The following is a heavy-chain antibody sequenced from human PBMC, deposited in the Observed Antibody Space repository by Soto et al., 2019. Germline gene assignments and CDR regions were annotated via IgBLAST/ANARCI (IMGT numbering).Heavy chain of an antibody. Sequence: EVQLLESGGGLVQPGGSLRLSCAASGFTFSSYAMSWVRQAPGKGLEWVSAISGSGGSTYYADSVKGRFTISRDNSKNTLYLQMNSLRAEDTAVYYCAKVGIGGGAAPPPHYYYGMDVWGQGTTVTVSS. CDR1: GFTFSSYA. CDR2: ISGSGGST. J-gene: IGHJ6*02. CDR3: AKVGIGGGAAPPPHYYYGMDV. D-gene: IGHD6-6*01. V-gene: IGHV3-23*01.